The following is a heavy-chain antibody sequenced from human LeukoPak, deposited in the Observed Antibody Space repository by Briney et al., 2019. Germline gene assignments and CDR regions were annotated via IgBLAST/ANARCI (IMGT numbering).Heavy chain of an antibody. Sequence: ASVKVSCKASGYTFTGYYMHWVRQAPGQGLEWMGWINPSSGGTNYAQKFQGRVTMTRDTSISTAYMELSRLRSDDTAVYYCARDLSISAAEIDYWGQGTLVTVS. CDR2: INPSSGGT. CDR3: ARDLSISAAEIDY. CDR1: GYTFTGYY. D-gene: IGHD6-13*01. V-gene: IGHV1-2*02. J-gene: IGHJ4*02.